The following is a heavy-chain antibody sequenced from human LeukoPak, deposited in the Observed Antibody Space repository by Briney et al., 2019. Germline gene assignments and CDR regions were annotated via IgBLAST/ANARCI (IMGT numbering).Heavy chain of an antibody. D-gene: IGHD6-19*01. J-gene: IGHJ6*02. Sequence: GGSLRLSCAASGFTFDDYAMHWVRQAPGKGLEWVSAISGSGGSTYYADSVKGRFTISRDNSKNTLYLQMNSLRAEGTAVYYCAKRSGPKDYYGMDVWGQGTTVTVSS. CDR3: AKRSGPKDYYGMDV. CDR2: ISGSGGST. V-gene: IGHV3-23*01. CDR1: GFTFDDYA.